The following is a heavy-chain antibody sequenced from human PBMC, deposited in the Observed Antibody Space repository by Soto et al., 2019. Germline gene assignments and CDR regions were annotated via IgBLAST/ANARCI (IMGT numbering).Heavy chain of an antibody. Sequence: PSETLSLTCTVSGCSISSANWWTWVRQPPGKGLEWIGEIYHGGSTSYNPSLKSRVTLSLDKFKNHFSLNLTSVTAADTAVYYCARLSFSYGVDVWGQGTTVTVSS. J-gene: IGHJ6*02. CDR3: ARLSFSYGVDV. CDR2: IYHGGST. V-gene: IGHV4-4*02. CDR1: GCSISSANW.